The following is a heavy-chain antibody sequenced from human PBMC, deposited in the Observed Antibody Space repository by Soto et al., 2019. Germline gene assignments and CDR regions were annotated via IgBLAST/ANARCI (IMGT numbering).Heavy chain of an antibody. D-gene: IGHD6-6*01. Sequence: SETLSLTCTVSGGSISSSSYYWGWIRQPPGKGLEWIGSIYYSGSTYYNPSLKSRVTISVDTSKNQFSLKLSSVTAADTAVYYCARHVGSSFWFEPWGQGTLVTVSS. CDR3: ARHVGSSFWFEP. J-gene: IGHJ5*02. V-gene: IGHV4-39*01. CDR2: IYYSGST. CDR1: GGSISSSSYY.